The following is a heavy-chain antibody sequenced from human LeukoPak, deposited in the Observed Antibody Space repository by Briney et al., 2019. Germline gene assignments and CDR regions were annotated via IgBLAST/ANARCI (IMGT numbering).Heavy chain of an antibody. V-gene: IGHV4-39*01. CDR1: GGSISSISYS. J-gene: IGHJ4*02. CDR2: VSHSGSI. D-gene: IGHD5-12*01. CDR3: WAIVTTIKLDF. Sequence: PSDTLSLTCTVSGGSISSISYSWGWIRQPPGKGLEWIGSVSHSGSINYDPSLKNRVTISVDTSKNQFSLKLSPVTAADTAVYYCWAIVTTIKLDFWGQGTLVTVSS.